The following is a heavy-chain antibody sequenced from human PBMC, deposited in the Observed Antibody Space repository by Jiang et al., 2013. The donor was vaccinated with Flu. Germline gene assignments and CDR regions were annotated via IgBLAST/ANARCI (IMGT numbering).Heavy chain of an antibody. Sequence: AASGFTFSSYAMHWVRQAPGKGLEWVAVISYDGSNKYYADSVKGRFTISRDNSKNTLYLQMNSLRAEDTAVYYCARSGYSYGYYYYGMDVWGQGTTVTVSS. V-gene: IGHV3-30-3*01. CDR2: ISYDGSNK. CDR3: ARSGYSYGYYYYGMDV. CDR1: GFTFSSYA. J-gene: IGHJ6*02. D-gene: IGHD5-18*01.